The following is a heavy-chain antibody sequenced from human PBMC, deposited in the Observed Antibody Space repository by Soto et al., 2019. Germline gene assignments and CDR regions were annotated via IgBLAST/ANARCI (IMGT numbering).Heavy chain of an antibody. CDR2: IYYSGST. CDR1: GGSISSYY. V-gene: IGHV4-59*08. Sequence: SETLCLTCTVAGGSISSYYWSWIRQPPGKGLEWIGYIYYSGSTNYNPSLKSRVTISVDSSKNQFSLNLTSVTAADTAVYYCARLGGFFQALDSWGRGTLVTVSS. CDR3: ARLGGFFQALDS. J-gene: IGHJ5*01. D-gene: IGHD2-15*01.